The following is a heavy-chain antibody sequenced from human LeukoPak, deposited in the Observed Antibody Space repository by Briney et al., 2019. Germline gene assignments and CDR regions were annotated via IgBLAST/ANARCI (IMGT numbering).Heavy chain of an antibody. CDR3: AREEFWLERRPNYFDY. J-gene: IGHJ4*02. Sequence: GGSLRLSCAASGFTFSSYAMHWVRQAPGKGLEWVAVISYDGSNKYYADSVKGRFTISRDNSKNTLYLQMNSLRAEDTAVYYCAREEFWLERRPNYFDYWGQGTLVTVSS. V-gene: IGHV3-30-3*01. CDR2: ISYDGSNK. D-gene: IGHD1-1*01. CDR1: GFTFSSYA.